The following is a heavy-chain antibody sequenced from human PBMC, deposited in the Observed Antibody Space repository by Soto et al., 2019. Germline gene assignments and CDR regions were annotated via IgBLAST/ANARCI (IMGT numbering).Heavy chain of an antibody. J-gene: IGHJ6*02. D-gene: IGHD2-2*03. CDR1: GFTFSSYA. V-gene: IGHV3-30-3*01. CDR2: ISYDGANK. Sequence: QVQLVESGGGVVQPGRSLRLSCAASGFTFSSYAMHWVRQAPGKGLEWVAVISYDGANKYYADSVKGRFTISRDSSKNTLYLQMNRLRAEDTAVYFCARGGYCNSTSCYRCGMDVWGQGTTVTVFS. CDR3: ARGGYCNSTSCYRCGMDV.